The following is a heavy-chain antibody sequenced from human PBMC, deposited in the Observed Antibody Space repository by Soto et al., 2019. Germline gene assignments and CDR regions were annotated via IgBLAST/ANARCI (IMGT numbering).Heavy chain of an antibody. J-gene: IGHJ4*02. Sequence: GGSLRLSCAASGFTFSSYWMSWVRQAPGKGLEWVANIKQDGSEKYYVDSVKGRFTISRDNAKNSLYLQMNSLRAEDTAVYYCARDGPEGSSGWPFFDYWGQGTLVTVSS. CDR3: ARDGPEGSSGWPFFDY. D-gene: IGHD6-19*01. CDR2: IKQDGSEK. CDR1: GFTFSSYW. V-gene: IGHV3-7*05.